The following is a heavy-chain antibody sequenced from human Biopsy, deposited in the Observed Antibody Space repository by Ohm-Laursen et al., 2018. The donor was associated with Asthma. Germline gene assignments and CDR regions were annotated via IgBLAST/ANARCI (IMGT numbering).Heavy chain of an antibody. Sequence: EALSLTCTVSGGSITSSSYYWGWIRQPPGKGMEWIGSMYHSGSPYYHPSLKSRATISVDTSKNQLSLKMSSVTAADTAVYFCVRHQYSSSWSTFDYWGQGALVTVSS. CDR3: VRHQYSSSWSTFDY. CDR2: MYHSGSP. V-gene: IGHV4-39*01. D-gene: IGHD3-22*01. J-gene: IGHJ4*02. CDR1: GGSITSSSYY.